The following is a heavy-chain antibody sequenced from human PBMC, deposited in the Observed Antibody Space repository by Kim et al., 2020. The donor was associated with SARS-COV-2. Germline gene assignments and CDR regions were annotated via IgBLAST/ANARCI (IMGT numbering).Heavy chain of an antibody. V-gene: IGHV1-18*01. J-gene: IGHJ6*02. CDR1: GYTFTSYG. D-gene: IGHD3-22*01. CDR3: ARDSSGYYSYYYYGMDV. Sequence: ASVKVSCKASGYTFTSYGISWVRQAPGQGLEWMGWISAYNGNTNYAQKLQGRVTMTTDTSTSTAYMELRSLRSDDTAVYYCARDSSGYYSYYYYGMDVWGQGTTVTVSS. CDR2: ISAYNGNT.